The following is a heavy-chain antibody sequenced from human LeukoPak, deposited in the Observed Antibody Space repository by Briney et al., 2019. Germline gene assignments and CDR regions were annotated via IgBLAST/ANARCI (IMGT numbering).Heavy chain of an antibody. D-gene: IGHD2-8*02. CDR2: INWNIGGT. V-gene: IGHV3-9*01. CDR3: VKGGYFTGGINFLAFYFDS. J-gene: IGHJ4*02. CDR1: GFNFNDYA. Sequence: SLRLSCAASGFNFNDYAMHWVRQAPGRGLEWVSGINWNIGGTVYADSVKGRFTISRDNAKNSMYVQMNSLRAEDTTLYYCVKGGYFTGGINFLAFYFDSWGQGTLGTVSS.